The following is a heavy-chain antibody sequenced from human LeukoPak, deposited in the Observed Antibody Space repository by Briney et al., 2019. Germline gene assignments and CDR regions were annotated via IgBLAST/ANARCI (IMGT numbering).Heavy chain of an antibody. CDR2: ISSSSSYI. V-gene: IGHV3-21*01. CDR1: GFTFSSYS. Sequence: PGGSLRLSCAASGFTFSSYSMNWVRQAPGKGLEWVSSISSSSSYIYYADSVKGRFTISRDNAKNSLYLQMNSLRAEDTAVYCCARDDSNGFADYWGQGTLVTVSS. CDR3: ARDDSNGFADY. J-gene: IGHJ4*02. D-gene: IGHD5-18*01.